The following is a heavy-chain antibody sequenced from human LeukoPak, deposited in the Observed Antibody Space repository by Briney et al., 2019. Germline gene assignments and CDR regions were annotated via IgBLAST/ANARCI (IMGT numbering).Heavy chain of an antibody. CDR1: GFTFSSYS. J-gene: IGHJ6*03. D-gene: IGHD6-25*01. CDR3: ARDLAAAPGPYYYYYMDV. Sequence: GGSLRLSCAASGFTFSSYSMNWVRQAPGKGLEWVSSITRSSIYIYYADSVKGRFTISRDNARNSLYLQMNSLRAEDTAVYYCARDLAAAPGPYYYYYMDVWGKGTTVTISS. CDR2: ITRSSIYI. V-gene: IGHV3-21*01.